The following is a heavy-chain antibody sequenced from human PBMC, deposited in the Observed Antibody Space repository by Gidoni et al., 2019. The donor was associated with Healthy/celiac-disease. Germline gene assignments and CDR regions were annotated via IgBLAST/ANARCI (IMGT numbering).Heavy chain of an antibody. CDR2: ISYDGSNK. CDR1: GFPFSSDG. V-gene: IGHV3-30*18. D-gene: IGHD1-26*01. J-gene: IGHJ6*02. Sequence: QVQLVESGGGVVQPGRSVRPCWAASGFPFSSDGMHWVRQAPGKGLEWVAVISYDGSNKYYADSVKGRFTISRDNSKNTLYLQMNSLRAEDTAVYYCAKAGPVEGATNYYGMDVWGQGTTVTVSS. CDR3: AKAGPVEGATNYYGMDV.